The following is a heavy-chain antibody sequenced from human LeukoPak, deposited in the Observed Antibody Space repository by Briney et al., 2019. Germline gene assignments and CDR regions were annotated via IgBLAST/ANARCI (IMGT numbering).Heavy chain of an antibody. J-gene: IGHJ5*02. Sequence: PSEAPSPTRTVSGFFINNAFFWGWVRGPPREGLEWGGSVFHRGTTYYNSSLKSRVNISIDTSKNQFSLKLNSLTAEDTAMYYCVRDGYYGSGSPGWFGPWGPGTLVIVSA. CDR2: VFHRGTT. D-gene: IGHD3-10*01. V-gene: IGHV4-38-2*02. CDR3: VRDGYYGSGSPGWFGP. CDR1: GFFINNAFF.